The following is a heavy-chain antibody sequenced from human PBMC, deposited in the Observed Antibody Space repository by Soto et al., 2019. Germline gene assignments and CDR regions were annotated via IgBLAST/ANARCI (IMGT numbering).Heavy chain of an antibody. J-gene: IGHJ5*01. CDR3: ARGPHRITMVRGVRNWFDP. CDR1: GVSFSDYF. V-gene: IGHV4-34*01. D-gene: IGHD3-10*01. CDR2: INHSGST. Sequence: SETLSLTCAVYGVSFSDYFWSWIRQPPGKGLEWIGEINHSGSTNYNPSLKSRVTISVDTSKNQFSLKLSSVTAADTAVFYCARGPHRITMVRGVRNWFDPWAKEPWSPSPQ.